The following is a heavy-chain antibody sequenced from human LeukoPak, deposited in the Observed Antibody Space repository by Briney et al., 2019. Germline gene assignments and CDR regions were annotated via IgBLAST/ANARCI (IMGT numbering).Heavy chain of an antibody. V-gene: IGHV3-30*04. CDR1: GFTFSSYA. CDR3: ARDTGSRGSLRFDY. Sequence: GRSLRLSCAASGFTFSSYAMHWVRQAPGKGLEWVAVISYDGSNKYYADSVKGRFTISRDNAKNSLYLQMNSLRAEDTAVYYCARDTGSRGSLRFDYWGQGTLVTVSS. J-gene: IGHJ4*02. CDR2: ISYDGSNK. D-gene: IGHD3-10*01.